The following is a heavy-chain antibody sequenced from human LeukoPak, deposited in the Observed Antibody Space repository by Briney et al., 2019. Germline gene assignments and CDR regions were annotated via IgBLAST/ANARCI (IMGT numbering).Heavy chain of an antibody. CDR2: INPSGGST. CDR1: GYTFTSYY. CDR3: ARDGPSGSYDY. J-gene: IGHJ4*02. Sequence: ASVKVSCKASGYTFTSYYMHWVRQAPGQGLDWMGVINPSGGSTSYAQKFQGRVTMTRDMSTSTVYMELSSLRSEDTAVYYCARDGPSGSYDYWGQGTLVTVSS. V-gene: IGHV1-46*01. D-gene: IGHD1-26*01.